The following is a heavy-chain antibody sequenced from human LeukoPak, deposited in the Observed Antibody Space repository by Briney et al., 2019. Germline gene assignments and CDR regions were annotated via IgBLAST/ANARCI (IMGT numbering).Heavy chain of an antibody. CDR1: GSIFTSYW. CDR2: IYTGDSDT. V-gene: IGHV5-51*01. Sequence: PGASLQISCEGSGSIFTSYWIGWVRQLRGKGLGGMGIIYTGDSDTRYSPSFQGQVTISADKSISTAYLQWSSLKASDTAMYYCARISKIRGERSSSSGYFDYWGQGTLVTVSS. CDR3: ARISKIRGERSSSSGYFDY. J-gene: IGHJ4*02. D-gene: IGHD6-13*01.